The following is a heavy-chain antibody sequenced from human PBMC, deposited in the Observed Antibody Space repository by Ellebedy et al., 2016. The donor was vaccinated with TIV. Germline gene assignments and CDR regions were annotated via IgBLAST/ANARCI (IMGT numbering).Heavy chain of an antibody. V-gene: IGHV3-23*01. J-gene: IGHJ2*01. Sequence: PGGSLRLSCAASGFTFSPYAMAWVRQAPGKGLEWVSGIVGSGSQKYADSVKGRFTISRDNSKRTVDLQMNGLRAEDTAVYYCARVHYWYFDLWGRGTLVTVSS. CDR3: ARVHYWYFDL. CDR2: IVGSGS. CDR1: GFTFSPYA.